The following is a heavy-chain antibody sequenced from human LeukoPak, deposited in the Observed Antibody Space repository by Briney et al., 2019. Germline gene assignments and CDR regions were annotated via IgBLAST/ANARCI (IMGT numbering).Heavy chain of an antibody. Sequence: PGGSLRLSCAASGFTFSSYAMSWVRQAPGKGLEWVSAISGSGGSTYYADSVKGRFTISRDNSKNTLYLQMNSLRAEDTGVYYCARDSGLYYDSSGYYSKSQLFDYWGQGTLVTVSS. CDR1: GFTFSSYA. CDR2: ISGSGGST. J-gene: IGHJ4*02. CDR3: ARDSGLYYDSSGYYSKSQLFDY. D-gene: IGHD3-22*01. V-gene: IGHV3-23*01.